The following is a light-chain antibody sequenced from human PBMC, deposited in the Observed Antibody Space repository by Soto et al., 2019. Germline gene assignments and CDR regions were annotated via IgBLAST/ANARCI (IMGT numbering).Light chain of an antibody. V-gene: IGKV1-39*01. CDR1: QNINTY. CDR2: DAA. J-gene: IGKJ3*01. CDR3: QQTSSAPFT. Sequence: DIQMTQSPYSLSAAVGDRVTIACRASQNINTYLNWYQQKPGKAPKLLIFDAASLQSGVPSRFSGGGSRTAFTLTITSLQPEDFAPYYCQQTSSAPFTFGPGTKVDL.